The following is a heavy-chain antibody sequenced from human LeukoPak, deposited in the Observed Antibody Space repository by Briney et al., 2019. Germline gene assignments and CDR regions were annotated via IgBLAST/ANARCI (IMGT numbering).Heavy chain of an antibody. CDR1: GYNFPEYW. J-gene: IGHJ4*02. D-gene: IGHD2-15*01. CDR3: AIYVPRRCDCTGGCCPFDY. CDR2: IYPSDTDT. Sequence: GESLNISCKGSGYNFPEYWLGWMRQLTGNGPEWMGVIYPSDTDTSGSPSFQGQVSNAADKSISATYMQWSSLKATDTAIYYSAIYVPRRCDCTGGCCPFDYWGQGTLVTVSS. V-gene: IGHV5-51*01.